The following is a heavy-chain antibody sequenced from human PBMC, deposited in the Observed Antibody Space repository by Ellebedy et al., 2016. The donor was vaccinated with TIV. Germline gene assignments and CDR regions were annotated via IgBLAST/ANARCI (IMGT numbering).Heavy chain of an antibody. D-gene: IGHD6-13*01. Sequence: GESLKISCAASGFTVSSNYMSWVRQAPGKGLEWVSVIYSGGSTYYADSVKGRFTISRDNSKNTLYLQMNSLRAEDTAVYYCAKDDSWNFDYWGQGTLVTVSS. CDR1: GFTVSSNY. CDR2: IYSGGST. V-gene: IGHV3-66*01. CDR3: AKDDSWNFDY. J-gene: IGHJ4*02.